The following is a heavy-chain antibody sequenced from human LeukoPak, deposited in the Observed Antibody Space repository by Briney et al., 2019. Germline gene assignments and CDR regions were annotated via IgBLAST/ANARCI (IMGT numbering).Heavy chain of an antibody. V-gene: IGHV3-13*01. CDR1: GFTFSSYD. J-gene: IGHJ5*02. CDR3: ARALDYSSGWYPWFDP. D-gene: IGHD6-19*01. CDR2: ISTTGDT. Sequence: GGSLRLSCAASGFTFSSYDMHWLRQATGKGLEWVSAISTTGDTYYPGSVKGRFTISRENAKNSLYLQMKSLRVGDTAVYYCARALDYSSGWYPWFDPWGQGTLVTVSS.